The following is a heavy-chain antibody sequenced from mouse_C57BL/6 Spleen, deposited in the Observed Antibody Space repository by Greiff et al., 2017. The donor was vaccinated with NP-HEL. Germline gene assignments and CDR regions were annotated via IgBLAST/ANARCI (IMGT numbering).Heavy chain of an antibody. CDR3: ARSWGYDGYYPYYYAMDY. V-gene: IGHV1-18*01. J-gene: IGHJ4*01. D-gene: IGHD2-3*01. Sequence: EVQLQQSGPELVKPGASVKIPCKASGYTFTDYNMDWVKQSHGKSLEWIGDINPNNGGTIYNQKFKGKATLTVDQSSSTAYMELRSLTSEDTAVYYCARSWGYDGYYPYYYAMDYWGQGTSVTVSS. CDR2: INPNNGGT. CDR1: GYTFTDYN.